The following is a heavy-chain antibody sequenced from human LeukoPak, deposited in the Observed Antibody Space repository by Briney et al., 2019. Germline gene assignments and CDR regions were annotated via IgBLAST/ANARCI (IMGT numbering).Heavy chain of an antibody. J-gene: IGHJ4*02. D-gene: IGHD3-22*01. CDR2: IIGSGGST. V-gene: IGHV3-23*01. CDR1: GFTFSSYA. CDR3: AKDGYDSSGYNPDY. Sequence: GGSLRLSCAASGFTFSSYAMSWVRQAPRKGLEWVSAIIGSGGSTYYADSVKGRFTISRDNSKNTLYLQMNSLRAEDTAVYYCAKDGYDSSGYNPDYWGQGTLVTVSS.